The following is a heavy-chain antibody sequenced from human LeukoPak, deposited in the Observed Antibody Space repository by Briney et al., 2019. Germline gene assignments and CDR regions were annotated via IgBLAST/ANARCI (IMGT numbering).Heavy chain of an antibody. Sequence: GGSLRLSCAASGFTFSAYSMNWVRQAPGKGLEWVSSITSGDFVYFADSLKGRFTISRDNGKSSLYLQMNSLRAEDTAVYYCARGGFNMVRGVIIPSNSYFYYMDIWGKGTTVTV. D-gene: IGHD3-10*01. CDR3: ARGGFNMVRGVIIPSNSYFYYMDI. CDR2: ITSGDFV. CDR1: GFTFSAYS. V-gene: IGHV3-69-1*01. J-gene: IGHJ6*03.